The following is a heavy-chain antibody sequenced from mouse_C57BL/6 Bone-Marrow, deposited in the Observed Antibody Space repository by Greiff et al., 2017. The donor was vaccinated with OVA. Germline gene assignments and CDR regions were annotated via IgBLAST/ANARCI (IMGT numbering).Heavy chain of an antibody. CDR2: IFPGNGGT. Sequence: QVQLMQSGAELVRPGASVKMSCKASGYTFTDYNMNWVKQTPRQGLEWIGAIFPGNGGTSYNQKFKGKATLTVDKSSSTAYMSLSSLTTEDSAGYFCALSRNVDVWGTGTTVTVSS. V-gene: IGHV1-12*01. CDR1: GYTFTDYN. J-gene: IGHJ1*03. D-gene: IGHD1-1*01. CDR3: ALSRNVDV.